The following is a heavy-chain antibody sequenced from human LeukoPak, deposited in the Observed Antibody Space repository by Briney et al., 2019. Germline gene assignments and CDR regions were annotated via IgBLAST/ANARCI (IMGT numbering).Heavy chain of an antibody. J-gene: IGHJ3*02. CDR3: ARVGVDTADAFDI. V-gene: IGHV3-48*01. CDR1: GFTFSSYS. Sequence: PGGSLRLSCAASGFTFSSYSMNWVRQAPGKGLEWVSYISSYSSTIYYADSVKGRFTISRDNAKNSLYLQMNSLRAEDTAVYYCARVGVDTADAFDIWGQGTMVTVSS. CDR2: ISSYSSTI. D-gene: IGHD5-18*01.